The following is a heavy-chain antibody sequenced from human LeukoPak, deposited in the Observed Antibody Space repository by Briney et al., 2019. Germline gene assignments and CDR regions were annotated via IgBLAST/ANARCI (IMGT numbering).Heavy chain of an antibody. Sequence: GGSLRLSCAASGFTFSSYGMSWVRRAPGKGPEWVSGISGSGGNTYYADSVKGRFAISRDNSQNTLYLQMNTLRAEDTAVYYCAKVVSGYHFDYWGQGTLVTVSS. CDR1: GFTFSSYG. V-gene: IGHV3-23*01. J-gene: IGHJ4*02. CDR2: ISGSGGNT. CDR3: AKVVSGYHFDY. D-gene: IGHD5-12*01.